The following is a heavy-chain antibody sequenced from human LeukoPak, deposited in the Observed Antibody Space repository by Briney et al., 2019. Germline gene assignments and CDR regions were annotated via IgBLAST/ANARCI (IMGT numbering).Heavy chain of an antibody. CDR3: AHEKEVGAYFDY. J-gene: IGHJ4*02. D-gene: IGHD1-26*01. Sequence: GGSLRLSCAASGFTFSSYAMSWVRQAPGKGLEWVSAISGSGGSTYYADSVKGRFTISRDNSKNTLYLQMNSLRAEDSALYYCAHEKEVGAYFDYWGQGTLVTVSS. V-gene: IGHV3-23*01. CDR2: ISGSGGST. CDR1: GFTFSSYA.